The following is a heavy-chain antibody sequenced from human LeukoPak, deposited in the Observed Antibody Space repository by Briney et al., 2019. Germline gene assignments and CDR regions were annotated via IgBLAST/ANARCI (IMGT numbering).Heavy chain of an antibody. CDR1: GFTFSSYA. J-gene: IGHJ6*02. Sequence: GGSLRLSCAASGFTFSSYAMSWVRQAPGKGLEWVSAISGSGGSTYYADSVKGRFTISRDNSKNTLYLQMNSLRAENTAVYYCAKDVNSSGWFTGYYYYGMDVWGQGTTVTVSS. CDR2: ISGSGGST. CDR3: AKDVNSSGWFTGYYYYGMDV. V-gene: IGHV3-23*01. D-gene: IGHD6-19*01.